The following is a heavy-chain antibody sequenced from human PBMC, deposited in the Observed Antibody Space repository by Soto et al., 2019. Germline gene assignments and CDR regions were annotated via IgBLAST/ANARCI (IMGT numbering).Heavy chain of an antibody. CDR2: INPDGRST. V-gene: IGHV3-74*01. J-gene: IGHJ6*04. CDR3: ARGGLQGSGNHYNDN. CDR1: GFTFNSYW. Sequence: PGGSLRLSCAASGFTFNSYWMHWVRQAPGKGLVWVSRINPDGRSTNYADSVKGRFTISRDNAKNTLYLQMNSLSAEDTAVYHCARGGLQGSGNHYNDNWGKGTTVTVSS. D-gene: IGHD3-10*01.